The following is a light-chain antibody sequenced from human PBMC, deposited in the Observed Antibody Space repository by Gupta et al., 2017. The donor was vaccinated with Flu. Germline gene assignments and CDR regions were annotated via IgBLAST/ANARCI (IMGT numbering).Light chain of an antibody. J-gene: IGKJ2*01. CDR3: MQAADWRYT. CDR1: RNFVYSDGDTY. CDR2: KVS. Sequence: VMTQSPLPLPVSLGQPASISCRSSRNFVYSDGDTYVNWFQQRPGQSPRRLIYKVSNRDSGVPDRLSGGGSGTDVTMRSSRVEAEDVGVYYCMQAADWRYTFGQGTRLEIK. V-gene: IGKV2-30*01.